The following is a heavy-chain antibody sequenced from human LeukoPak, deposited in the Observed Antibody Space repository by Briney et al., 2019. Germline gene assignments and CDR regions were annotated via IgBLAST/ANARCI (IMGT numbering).Heavy chain of an antibody. J-gene: IGHJ4*02. D-gene: IGHD2-15*01. Sequence: GESLKISCEGSGYSFTSYWIDWVRQMPGEGLELMGIIYPGDSETIYSPSFQGQVTISADKSISTAYLQWSSLKASDTTTYYCARRAGWTYYFDYWGQGTLVTVSS. V-gene: IGHV5-51*01. CDR2: IYPGDSET. CDR3: ARRAGWTYYFDY. CDR1: GYSFTSYW.